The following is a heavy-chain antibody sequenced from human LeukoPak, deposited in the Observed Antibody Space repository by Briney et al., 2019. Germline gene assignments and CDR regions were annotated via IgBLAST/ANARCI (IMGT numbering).Heavy chain of an antibody. Sequence: GGSLRLSCAASGFTFSDYYMSWIRQAPGKGLEWVANIKQDGSEKNYVDSVKGRFTISRDNAKNSLYLQMNSLRAEDTAVYYCAKNRGSAYYADYWGQGTLVTVSS. CDR1: GFTFSDYY. D-gene: IGHD3-3*01. J-gene: IGHJ4*02. CDR2: IKQDGSEK. CDR3: AKNRGSAYYADY. V-gene: IGHV3-7*01.